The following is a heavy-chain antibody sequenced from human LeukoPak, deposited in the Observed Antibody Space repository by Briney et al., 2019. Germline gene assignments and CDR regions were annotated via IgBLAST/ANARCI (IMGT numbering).Heavy chain of an antibody. D-gene: IGHD2-15*01. CDR2: INYGGTT. CDR3: ARDTRGYCSGGSCSMFDY. Sequence: SETLSLTCTVSGGSISSSSYYWGWIRQPPGKGLEWIANINYGGTTYYNPSLKSRVTISVGTSKNQFSLNLNSVTATDTAVYYCARDTRGYCSGGSCSMFDYWGQGTLVTVSS. CDR1: GGSISSSSYY. J-gene: IGHJ4*02. V-gene: IGHV4-39*02.